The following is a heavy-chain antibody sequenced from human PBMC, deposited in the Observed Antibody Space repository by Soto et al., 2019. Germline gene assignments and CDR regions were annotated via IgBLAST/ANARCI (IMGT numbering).Heavy chain of an antibody. CDR2: IYYSGST. V-gene: IGHV4-30-4*01. CDR3: AREGRGIRRGYGMDV. J-gene: IGHJ6*02. Sequence: SETLSLTCTVSGGSISSGDYYWSWIRQPPGKGLEWIGYIYYSGSTYYNPSLKSRVTISVDTSKNQFSLKLSSVTAADTAVYYCAREGRGIRRGYGMDVWGQGTTVTVSS. CDR1: GGSISSGDYY. D-gene: IGHD2-15*01.